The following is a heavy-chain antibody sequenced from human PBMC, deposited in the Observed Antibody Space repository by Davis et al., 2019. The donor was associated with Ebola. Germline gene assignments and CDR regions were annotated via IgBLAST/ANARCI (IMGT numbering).Heavy chain of an antibody. CDR2: INPNSGGT. J-gene: IGHJ5*02. D-gene: IGHD3-3*01. V-gene: IGHV1-2*06. CDR1: GGTFSSYA. Sequence: ASVKVSCKASGGTFSSYAISWVRQAPGQGLEWMGRINPNSGGTNYAQKFQGRVTMTRDTSISTAYMELSRLRSDDTAVYYCARTPLEWLFKDPFDRWGQGTLVTVSS. CDR3: ARTPLEWLFKDPFDR.